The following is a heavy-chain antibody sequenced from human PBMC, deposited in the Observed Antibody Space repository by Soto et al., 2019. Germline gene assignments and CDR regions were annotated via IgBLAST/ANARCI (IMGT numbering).Heavy chain of an antibody. CDR3: AHSRCGGDCLQSYSSHYYYGMDV. V-gene: IGHV2-5*02. CDR2: IYWDDDK. CDR1: GFSLSTGGVG. J-gene: IGHJ6*02. Sequence: QITLKESGPSLVKPTQTLTLTCTFSGFSLSTGGVGVGWIRQPPGKALEWLALIYWDDDKRYSPSLRSRLTVAKDTSKILVVLTMTNMDPVDTATYYCAHSRCGGDCLQSYSSHYYYGMDVWGQGTTVTVSS. D-gene: IGHD2-21*02.